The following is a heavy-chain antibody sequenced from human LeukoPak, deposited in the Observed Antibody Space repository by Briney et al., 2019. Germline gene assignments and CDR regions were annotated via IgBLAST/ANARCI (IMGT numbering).Heavy chain of an antibody. CDR3: ARSYSGTGYYYYGMDV. Sequence: SETLSLTCTVSGGSISYYYWSWIRQPPGKGLGWIAYIYYTGTTNYNPSLKSRVTISLDTSKNQFSLKLTSVTAADTAVYFCARSYSGTGYYYYGMDVWGQGTTVTVSS. CDR2: IYYTGTT. V-gene: IGHV4-59*01. J-gene: IGHJ6*02. CDR1: GGSISYYY. D-gene: IGHD1-26*01.